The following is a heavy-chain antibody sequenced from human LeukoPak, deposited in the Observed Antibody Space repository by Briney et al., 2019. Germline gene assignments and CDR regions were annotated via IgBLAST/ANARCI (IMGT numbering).Heavy chain of an antibody. J-gene: IGHJ6*03. Sequence: SETLSLTCTVSGGSISSGGYYWSWIRQPPGKALEWIGRIYSTGSTNYNPSLKSRVTISVDTSKNQFSLKLSSVTAADTAVYYCASVNSTVTRRVPGGYYMDVWGKGTTVTVSS. CDR3: ASVNSTVTRRVPGGYYMDV. CDR2: IYSTGST. V-gene: IGHV4-61*08. CDR1: GGSISSGGYY. D-gene: IGHD4-11*01.